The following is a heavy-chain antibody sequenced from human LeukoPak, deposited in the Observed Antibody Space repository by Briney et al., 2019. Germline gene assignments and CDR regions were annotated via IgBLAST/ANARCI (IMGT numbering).Heavy chain of an antibody. CDR1: GFTFSSYW. Sequence: RGSLRLSCAASGFTFSSYWMSWVRQAPGKGLEWVANIKQDGSEKYYVDSVKGRFTISRDNAKNSLYLQMNSLRAEDTAVYYCARDPLTTVTTRFAFDYWGQGTLVTVSS. CDR2: IKQDGSEK. CDR3: ARDPLTTVTTRFAFDY. D-gene: IGHD4-17*01. V-gene: IGHV3-7*01. J-gene: IGHJ4*02.